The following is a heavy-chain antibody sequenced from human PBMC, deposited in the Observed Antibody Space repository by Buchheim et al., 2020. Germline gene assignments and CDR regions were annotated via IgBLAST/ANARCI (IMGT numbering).Heavy chain of an antibody. J-gene: IGHJ6*02. V-gene: IGHV4-59*01. CDR3: ARDNIRESYVHYYYGMDV. CDR1: GGSISSYY. CDR2: IYYSGST. Sequence: QVQLQESGPGLVKPSETLSLTCTVSGGSISSYYWSWIRQPPGKGLEWIGYIYYSGSTNYNPSLKSRVTISVDTSKNQFSLKLSSVTAADTAVYYCARDNIRESYVHYYYGMDVWGQGTT. D-gene: IGHD2/OR15-2a*01.